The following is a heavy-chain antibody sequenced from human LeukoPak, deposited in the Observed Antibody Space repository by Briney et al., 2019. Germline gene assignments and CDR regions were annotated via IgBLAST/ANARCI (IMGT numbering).Heavy chain of an antibody. V-gene: IGHV3-30-3*01. CDR1: GFTFSSYA. CDR2: ISYDGSNK. CDR3: ASRPRTSWDLGFGY. D-gene: IGHD1-26*01. J-gene: IGHJ4*02. Sequence: GGSLRLSCAASGFTFSSYAMHWVRQAPGKGLEWVALISYDGSNKNYADSVKGRFTISRDNSKNTLYLQMNSLRSEDTAVYYCASRPRTSWDLGFGYWGQGTLVTVSS.